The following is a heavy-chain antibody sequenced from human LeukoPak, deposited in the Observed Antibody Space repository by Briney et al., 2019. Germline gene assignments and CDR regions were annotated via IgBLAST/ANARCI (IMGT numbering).Heavy chain of an antibody. CDR3: ARARIVVVPAARTLRWFDP. CDR2: IYYSGST. D-gene: IGHD2-2*01. Sequence: SETLSLTCTVSGGSISSYYWSWIRQPPGKGLEWTGYIYYSGSTNYNPSLKSRVTISVDTSKNQFSLKLSSVTAADTAVYYCARARIVVVPAARTLRWFDPWGQGTLVTVSS. V-gene: IGHV4-59*01. J-gene: IGHJ5*02. CDR1: GGSISSYY.